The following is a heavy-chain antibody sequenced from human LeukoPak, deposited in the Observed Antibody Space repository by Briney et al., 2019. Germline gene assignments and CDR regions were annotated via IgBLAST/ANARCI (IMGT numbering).Heavy chain of an antibody. CDR2: IYYSGST. J-gene: IGHJ6*02. Sequence: SETLSLTCTVSGGSISSGDYYWSWLRQPPGKGLEWIGYIYYSGSTYYNPSLKSRVTISVDTSKNQFSLKLSSVTAADTAVYYCASLSSSSDLYYYYGMDVWGQGTTVTVSS. V-gene: IGHV4-30-4*01. CDR1: GGSISSGDYY. CDR3: ASLSSSSDLYYYYGMDV. D-gene: IGHD6-6*01.